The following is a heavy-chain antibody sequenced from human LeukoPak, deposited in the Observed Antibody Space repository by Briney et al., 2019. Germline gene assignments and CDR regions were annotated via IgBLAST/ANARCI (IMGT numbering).Heavy chain of an antibody. V-gene: IGHV1-2*02. Sequence: ASVTVSCTASGYTFTVYYMHWVRQAPGQGLEWKGWINPNSGGTNSAQKFQGRVTMTRDTSISTAYMELSRLRSDCTAVYYCARFYADNILTGYATAILDWFDPWGQGTLVTASS. D-gene: IGHD3-9*01. CDR3: ARFYADNILTGYATAILDWFDP. CDR2: INPNSGGT. J-gene: IGHJ5*02. CDR1: GYTFTVYY.